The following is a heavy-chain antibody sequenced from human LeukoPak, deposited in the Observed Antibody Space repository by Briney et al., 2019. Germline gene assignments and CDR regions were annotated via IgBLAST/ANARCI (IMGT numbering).Heavy chain of an antibody. CDR3: AIPRRDIVVVPAAIDY. CDR2: ISYDGSNK. D-gene: IGHD2-2*01. Sequence: AGGSLRLSCAASGFTFSSYGMHWVRQAPGRGLEWVVVISYDGSNKYYADSVKGRFTISRDNSKNTLYLQMNSLRAEDTAVYYCAIPRRDIVVVPAAIDYWGQGTLVTVSS. CDR1: GFTFSSYG. J-gene: IGHJ4*02. V-gene: IGHV3-30*03.